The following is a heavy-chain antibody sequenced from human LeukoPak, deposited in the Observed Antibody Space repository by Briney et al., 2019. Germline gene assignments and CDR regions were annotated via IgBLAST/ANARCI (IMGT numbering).Heavy chain of an antibody. CDR2: INHSGST. D-gene: IGHD6-19*01. V-gene: IGHV4-34*01. CDR3: ARGGDNSSGWSRRYYYYYYMDV. Sequence: SETLSLTCAVYGGSFSGYYWSWIRQPPGKGLEWIGEINHSGSTNSNPSLKSRVTISVDTSKNQFSLKLSSVTAADTAVYYCARGGDNSSGWSRRYYYYYYMDVWGKGTTVTVSS. CDR1: GGSFSGYY. J-gene: IGHJ6*03.